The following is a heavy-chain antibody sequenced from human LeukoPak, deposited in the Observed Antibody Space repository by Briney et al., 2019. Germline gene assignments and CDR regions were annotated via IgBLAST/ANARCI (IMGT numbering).Heavy chain of an antibody. CDR2: IYYSGST. CDR3: ARAPWNPYFDY. Sequence: ASETLSLTCTVSGGSISSYYWSWIRQPPGKGLEWIGYIYYSGSTNYNPSLKSRVTISVDTSKNQFSLKLSSVTAADTAVYYCARAPWNPYFDYWGQGTLVTASS. CDR1: GGSISSYY. V-gene: IGHV4-59*01. J-gene: IGHJ4*02. D-gene: IGHD1-1*01.